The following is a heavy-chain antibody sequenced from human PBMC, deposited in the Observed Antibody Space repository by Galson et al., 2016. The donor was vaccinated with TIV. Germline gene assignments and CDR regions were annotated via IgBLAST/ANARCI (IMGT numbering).Heavy chain of an antibody. D-gene: IGHD2-21*02. CDR3: AKEAVTGYYFYYMDV. V-gene: IGHV3-23*01. J-gene: IGHJ6*03. CDR1: GFSFSAYA. CDR2: ITGPLGTT. Sequence: SLRLSCAASGFSFSAYAMTWVRQAPGEGLEWVSSITGPLGTTYYADSVKGRFIVSRDNPKNTLYLQMNSLRAEDTAVYYCAKEAVTGYYFYYMDVWGKGTTVTVSS.